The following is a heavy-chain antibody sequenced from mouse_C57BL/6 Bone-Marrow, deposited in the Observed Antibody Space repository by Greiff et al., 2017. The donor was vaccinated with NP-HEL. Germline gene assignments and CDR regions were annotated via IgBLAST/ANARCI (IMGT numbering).Heavy chain of an antibody. J-gene: IGHJ2*01. Sequence: VQLQQSGAELVRPGASVKLSCTASGFNIKDYYMHWVKQRPEQGLEWIGRIDPEDGDTEYAPKFSGKATMTADTTSDTAYLHLSSLTSEDTAVYYCTTSYYGSSSFDDWGKGTTLTVSS. V-gene: IGHV14-1*01. CDR3: TTSYYGSSSFDD. D-gene: IGHD1-1*01. CDR2: IDPEDGDT. CDR1: GFNIKDYY.